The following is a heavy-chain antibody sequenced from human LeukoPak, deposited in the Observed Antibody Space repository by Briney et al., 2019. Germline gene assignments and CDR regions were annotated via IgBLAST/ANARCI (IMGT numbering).Heavy chain of an antibody. CDR3: ARGSSYVFAYYYYGMDV. J-gene: IGHJ6*02. CDR2: INHSGST. Sequence: LSETLSLTCAVYGGSFSGYYWSWIRQPPGKGLEWIGEINHSGSTNYNPSLKSRVTISVDTSKNQFSLKLSSVTAADTAVYYCARGSSYVFAYYYYGMDVWGQGTTVTVSS. CDR1: GGSFSGYY. D-gene: IGHD4-4*01. V-gene: IGHV4-34*01.